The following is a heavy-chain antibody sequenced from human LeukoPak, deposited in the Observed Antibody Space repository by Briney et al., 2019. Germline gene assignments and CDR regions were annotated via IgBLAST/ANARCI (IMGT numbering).Heavy chain of an antibody. J-gene: IGHJ5*02. V-gene: IGHV5-51*01. D-gene: IGHD2-15*01. CDR2: IYPGDSDT. CDR3: ARHEAYCSGGSCYSNWFDP. Sequence: GESPKISCKGSGYSFTSYWIGWVRQMPGKGLEWMGIIYPGDSDTRYSPSFQGQVTISADKSISTAYLQWSSLKASDTAMYYCARHEAYCSGGSCYSNWFDPWGQGTLVTVSS. CDR1: GYSFTSYW.